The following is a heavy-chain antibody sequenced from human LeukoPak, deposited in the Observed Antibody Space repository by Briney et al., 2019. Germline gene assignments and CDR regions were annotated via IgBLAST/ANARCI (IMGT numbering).Heavy chain of an antibody. CDR1: GGSISSSSYY. J-gene: IGHJ4*02. CDR2: IYYSGST. CDR3: ARDDKQPAGVDY. V-gene: IGHV4-39*07. Sequence: SETLSLTCTVSGGSISSSSYYWGWIRQPPGKGLEWIGSIYYSGSTYYNPSLKSRVTISVDTSKNQFSLKLSSVTAADTAVYYCARDDKQPAGVDYWGQGTLVTVSS. D-gene: IGHD6-13*01.